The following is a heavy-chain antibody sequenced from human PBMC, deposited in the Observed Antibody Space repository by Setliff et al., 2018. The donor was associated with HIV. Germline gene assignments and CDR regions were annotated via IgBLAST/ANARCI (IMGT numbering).Heavy chain of an antibody. D-gene: IGHD3-9*01. CDR2: IHPSDSDT. Sequence: GESLKISCKDSGDKFTNYWLGWVRQMPGKGLEWIGVIHPSDSDTRYSPSFKGQVTISADRSINTAYLQWSSLRDSDTAMYYCAKGGGLNFRYHDWFVKIWGQVTLVTVSS. CDR3: AKGGGLNFRYHDWFVKI. V-gene: IGHV5-51*01. CDR1: GDKFTNYW. J-gene: IGHJ4*03.